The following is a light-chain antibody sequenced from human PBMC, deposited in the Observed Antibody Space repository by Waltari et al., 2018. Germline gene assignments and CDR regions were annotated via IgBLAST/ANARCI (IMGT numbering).Light chain of an antibody. CDR3: QQSYSIPYT. J-gene: IGKJ2*01. CDR2: TAS. Sequence: PSSLSASIGDRVTITCRASQSIRKYVNWYQQKPGKAPHLLIYTASNLQRGVPSRFSGSGSGTDFTLTISSLQPEDFATYFCQQSYSIPYTFGQGTKLEI. CDR1: QSIRKY. V-gene: IGKV1-39*01.